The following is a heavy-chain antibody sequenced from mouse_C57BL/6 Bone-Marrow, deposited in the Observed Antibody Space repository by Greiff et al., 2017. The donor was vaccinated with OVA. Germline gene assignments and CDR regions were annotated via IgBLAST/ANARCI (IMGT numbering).Heavy chain of an antibody. J-gene: IGHJ3*01. CDR1: GYSFTGYY. Sequence: EVKLQESGPELVKPGASVKISCKASGYSFTGYYMNWVKQSPEKSLEWIGEINPSTGGTTYNQKFKAKATLTVDKSSSTAYMQLKSLTSEDSAVYYCATYGYASFAYWGQGTLVTVSA. V-gene: IGHV1-42*01. D-gene: IGHD2-2*01. CDR2: INPSTGGT. CDR3: ATYGYASFAY.